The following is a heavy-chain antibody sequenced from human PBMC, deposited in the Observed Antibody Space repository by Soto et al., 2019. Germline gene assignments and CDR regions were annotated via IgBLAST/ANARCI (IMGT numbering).Heavy chain of an antibody. Sequence: ASVKVSCKASGFTFTSSAVQWVRQARGQRLEWIGWIVVGSGNTNYAQKFQERVTITRDMSTSTAYMELSSLRSADTAVYYCAADGSGSYYGLYYYYSMDVWGQGTTVTVSS. J-gene: IGHJ6*02. CDR1: GFTFTSSA. D-gene: IGHD3-10*01. CDR3: AADGSGSYYGLYYYYSMDV. V-gene: IGHV1-58*01. CDR2: IVVGSGNT.